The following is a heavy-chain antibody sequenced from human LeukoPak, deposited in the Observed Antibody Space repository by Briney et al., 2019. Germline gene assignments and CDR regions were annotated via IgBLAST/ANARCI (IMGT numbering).Heavy chain of an antibody. CDR1: GFTFSSYA. CDR3: AKDPERWLQLRLGFSD. D-gene: IGHD5-24*01. V-gene: IGHV3-30*04. CDR2: ISYDGSTK. Sequence: GRSLRLSCAASGFTFSSYAIHWVRQAPGKGLEWVAVISYDGSTKYNADSVKGRFTISRDNSKNTLYLQMNSLRAEDTAVYYCAKDPERWLQLRLGFSDWGQGTLVTVSS. J-gene: IGHJ4*02.